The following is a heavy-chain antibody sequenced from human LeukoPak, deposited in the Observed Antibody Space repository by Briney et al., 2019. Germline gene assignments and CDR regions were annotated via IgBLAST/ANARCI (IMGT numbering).Heavy chain of an antibody. D-gene: IGHD1-1*01. V-gene: IGHV1-18*01. J-gene: IGHJ4*02. Sequence: ASVTVSCKASGYTFTNYGVSWVRQAPGQGLEWMGWIHTYNGHTNYAQKLQGRVTMTTDTSTSTAYMELSSLRSDDTAVYYCARDPGGTGPNYFDCWGQGTLVTVSS. CDR3: ARDPGGTGPNYFDC. CDR2: IHTYNGHT. CDR1: GYTFTNYG.